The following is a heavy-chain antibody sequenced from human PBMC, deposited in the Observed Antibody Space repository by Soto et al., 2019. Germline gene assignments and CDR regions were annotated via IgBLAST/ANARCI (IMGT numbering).Heavy chain of an antibody. J-gene: IGHJ4*02. CDR2: IWYDGSNK. Sequence: GGSLRLSCAASGFTFSSYGMHWVRQAPGKGLEWVAVIWYDGSNKYYADSVKGRFTISRDNSKNTLYLQMNSLRAEDTAVYYCARAPPSLPSYGDYHHLDYWGQGTLVTVSS. D-gene: IGHD4-17*01. V-gene: IGHV3-33*01. CDR1: GFTFSSYG. CDR3: ARAPPSLPSYGDYHHLDY.